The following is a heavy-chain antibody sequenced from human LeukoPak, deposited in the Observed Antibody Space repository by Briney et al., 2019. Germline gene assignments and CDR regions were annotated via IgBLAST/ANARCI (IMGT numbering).Heavy chain of an antibody. CDR1: GGSISSSSYY. CDR3: ARLIAAHLHFDY. Sequence: SETLSLTCTVSGGSISSSSYYWGWIRQPPGKGLEWIGSIYFAGSTYYNPSLKSRVTVSVDTSKNQFSLKLSSVTAADTAVYYCARLIAAHLHFDYWGQGTLVTVSS. CDR2: IYFAGST. D-gene: IGHD6-6*01. V-gene: IGHV4-39*01. J-gene: IGHJ4*02.